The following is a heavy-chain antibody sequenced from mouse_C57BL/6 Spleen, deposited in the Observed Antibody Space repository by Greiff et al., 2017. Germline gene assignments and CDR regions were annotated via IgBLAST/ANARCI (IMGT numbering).Heavy chain of an antibody. CDR3: ARDYDYGGDYAMDY. J-gene: IGHJ4*01. CDR1: GYAFSSYW. D-gene: IGHD2-4*01. V-gene: IGHV1-80*01. Sequence: VQLQQSGAELVKPGASVKISCKASGYAFSSYWMNWVKQRPGKGLEWIGQIYPGDGDTNYNGKFKGKATLTADKSSSTAYMQLSSLTSEDSAVYFCARDYDYGGDYAMDYGGQGTSVTVSS. CDR2: IYPGDGDT.